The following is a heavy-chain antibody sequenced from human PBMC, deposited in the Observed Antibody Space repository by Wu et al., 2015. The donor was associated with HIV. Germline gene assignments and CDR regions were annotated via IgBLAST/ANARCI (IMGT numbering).Heavy chain of an antibody. CDR3: AREGGHGSGRSQYYYYAMDV. J-gene: IGHJ6*02. D-gene: IGHD3-10*01. CDR1: GYIFTSYG. V-gene: IGHV1-18*01. Sequence: QVQLVQSGSEVKRPGASVKVSCKASGYIFTSYGISWVRQVPGQGLEWMGWISPYTDNTNYAQKFQGRVTMTAETTTRTAYMELRSLRSDDTAVYFCAREGGHGSGRSQYYYYAMDVWAEGPRSSSP. CDR2: ISPYTDNT.